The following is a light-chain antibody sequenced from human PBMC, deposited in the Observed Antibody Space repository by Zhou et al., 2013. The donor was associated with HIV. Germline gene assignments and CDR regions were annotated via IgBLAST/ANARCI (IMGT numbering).Light chain of an antibody. Sequence: DIQMTQSPSTLSASVGDRVTITCRASQTISDWLAWYQQKPGKAPKLLIYKASTLEIGVPSRFSGSGSGTEFTLTISSLQPDDFATYYCLHDNNYPRTFGQGTRLEIK. CDR1: QTISDW. V-gene: IGKV1-5*03. CDR2: KAS. CDR3: LHDNNYPRT. J-gene: IGKJ2*01.